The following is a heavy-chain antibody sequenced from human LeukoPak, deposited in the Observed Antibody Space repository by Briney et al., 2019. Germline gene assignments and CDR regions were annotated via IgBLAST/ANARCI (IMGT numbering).Heavy chain of an antibody. V-gene: IGHV3-23*01. Sequence: QSGGSLRLSCAASGFTFSSYAMSWVRQAPGKGLEWVSAISGSGGSTYYADSVKGRFTISRDNSKNTLYLQMNSLRAEDTAVYYCAKLPRGFWSGYYTGRGYYFDYWGQGTLVTVSS. CDR2: ISGSGGST. CDR3: AKLPRGFWSGYYTGRGYYFDY. D-gene: IGHD3-3*01. J-gene: IGHJ4*02. CDR1: GFTFSSYA.